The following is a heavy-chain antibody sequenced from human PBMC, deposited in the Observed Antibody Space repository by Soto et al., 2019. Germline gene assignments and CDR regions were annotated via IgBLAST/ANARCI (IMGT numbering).Heavy chain of an antibody. J-gene: IGHJ4*02. Sequence: QVQLVQSGAEVKKPGSSVRVSCTASGDTFNFYTINWVRQAPEQGLQWMGRIIPMLGMSNYAQKFQGRVTIIANKSTSTVYMDLSRLRSEDTALYYCATNYGSGSEHFDNWGQGTLVTVSS. D-gene: IGHD3-10*01. CDR1: GDTFNFYT. V-gene: IGHV1-69*02. CDR3: ATNYGSGSEHFDN. CDR2: IIPMLGMS.